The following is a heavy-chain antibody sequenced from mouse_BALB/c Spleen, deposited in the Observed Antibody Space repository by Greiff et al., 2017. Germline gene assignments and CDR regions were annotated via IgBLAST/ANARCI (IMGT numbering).Heavy chain of an antibody. CDR3: ARDTYDEGFAY. V-gene: IGHV7-3*02. CDR1: GFTFTDYY. CDR2: IRNKANGYTT. Sequence: EVKLMESGGGLVQPGGSLRLSCATSGFTFTDYYMSWVRQPPGKALEWLGFIRNKANGYTTEYSASVKGRFTISRDNSQSILYLQMNTLRAEDSATYYCARDTYDEGFAYWGQGTLVTVSA. D-gene: IGHD2-14*01. J-gene: IGHJ3*01.